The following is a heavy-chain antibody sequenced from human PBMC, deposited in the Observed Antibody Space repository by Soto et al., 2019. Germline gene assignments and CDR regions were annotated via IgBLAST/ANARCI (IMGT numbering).Heavy chain of an antibody. CDR2: INSDGSTT. CDR1: VFTFTIYW. D-gene: IGHD1-7*01. V-gene: IGHV3-74*01. J-gene: IGHJ4*02. Sequence: WGSLLVYCVASVFTFTIYWMHWVGQAPGKGLVWVSRINSDGSTTNYADSVKGRFTISRDNSKNTLYLQMNSLRAEDTAVYYCARGSIWNYVLDHWGQGTMVTVSS. CDR3: ARGSIWNYVLDH.